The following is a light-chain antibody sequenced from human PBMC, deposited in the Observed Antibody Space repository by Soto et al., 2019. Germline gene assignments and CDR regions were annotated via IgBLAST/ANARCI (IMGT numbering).Light chain of an antibody. J-gene: IGKJ4*01. Sequence: EIVLTQSPGTLSLSPGERATLSCRTSQSVATSYLAWYQQKPGQAPRLLIYGASSRATGIPDRFSGSGSGTDFTLTISSLEPEDFAVYYCQQYGRSPASFGGGTKVEIK. CDR1: QSVATSY. V-gene: IGKV3-20*01. CDR3: QQYGRSPAS. CDR2: GAS.